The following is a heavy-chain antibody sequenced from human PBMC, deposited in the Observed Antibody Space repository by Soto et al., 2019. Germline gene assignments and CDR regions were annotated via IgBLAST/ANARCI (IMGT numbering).Heavy chain of an antibody. CDR3: ARGVGSSPPQY. J-gene: IGHJ4*02. CDR1: GGSVSVYY. Sequence: QVQLQESGPGQVKPSETLSLTCTISGGSVSVYYWSWIRQSTGQGLEWIGYRYASGSPYYNPSLRSRVTFSAATSKNQISLKLTSPTAADTAVYYCARGVGSSPPQYWGRGTLVTVSS. CDR2: RYASGSP. D-gene: IGHD1-26*01. V-gene: IGHV4-59*02.